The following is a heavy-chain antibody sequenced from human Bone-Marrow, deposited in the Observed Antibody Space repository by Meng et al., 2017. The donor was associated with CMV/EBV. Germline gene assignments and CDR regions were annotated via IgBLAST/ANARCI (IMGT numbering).Heavy chain of an antibody. CDR2: INPDEGEK. CDR3: AKDIQSSIAAAGTLVAFDI. Sequence: GGSLRLSCAASGFSINNYWMSWARQAPGKGLEWVATINPDEGEKYYADSVKGRFTISRDNAKNSLYLQMNSLRAEDTALYFCAKDIQSSIAAAGTLVAFDIWGQGTMVTVSS. J-gene: IGHJ3*02. D-gene: IGHD6-13*01. CDR1: GFSINNYW. V-gene: IGHV3-7*03.